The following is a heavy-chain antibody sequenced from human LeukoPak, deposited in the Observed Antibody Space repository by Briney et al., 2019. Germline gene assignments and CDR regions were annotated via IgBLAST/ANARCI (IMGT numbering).Heavy chain of an antibody. V-gene: IGHV4-59*01. Sequence: SETLSLTCTVSGGSISSYYWSWIRQPPGKGLEWIGHIYYSGSTNYNPSLKSRVTISVDTSKNQFSLKLSSVTAADTAVYYCARDPGYYYYYYGMDVWGQGTTVTVSS. J-gene: IGHJ6*02. CDR2: IYYSGST. CDR3: ARDPGYYYYYYGMDV. D-gene: IGHD3-10*01. CDR1: GGSISSYY.